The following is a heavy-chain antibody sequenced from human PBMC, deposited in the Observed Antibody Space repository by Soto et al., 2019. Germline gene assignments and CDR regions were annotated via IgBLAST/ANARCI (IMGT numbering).Heavy chain of an antibody. D-gene: IGHD3-22*01. V-gene: IGHV3-23*01. Sequence: GGSLRLSCAASGFTFSSYAMSWVRQAPGKGLEWVSAISGSGGSTYYADSVKGRFTISRDNSKNTLYLQMNSLRAEDTAVYYCAKILVAYYDSSGYFDYWGQGTLVTVSS. CDR2: ISGSGGST. J-gene: IGHJ4*02. CDR1: GFTFSSYA. CDR3: AKILVAYYDSSGYFDY.